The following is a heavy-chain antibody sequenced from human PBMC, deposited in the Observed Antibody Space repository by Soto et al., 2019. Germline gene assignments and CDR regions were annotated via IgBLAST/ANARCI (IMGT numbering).Heavy chain of an antibody. V-gene: IGHV3-23*01. Sequence: GGSLRLACAASGFTFNNYAMSWVRQAPGKGLEWVSAISSSGYSTYYADSVKGRFTISRDNSKNTVYLQMNNLRAEDTAVYYCAKGSVVVAAKFDSWGQGTLVTVSS. J-gene: IGHJ4*02. D-gene: IGHD2-21*02. CDR2: ISSSGYST. CDR3: AKGSVVVAAKFDS. CDR1: GFTFNNYA.